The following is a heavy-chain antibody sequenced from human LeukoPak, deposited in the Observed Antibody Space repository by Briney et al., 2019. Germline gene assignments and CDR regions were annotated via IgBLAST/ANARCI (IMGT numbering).Heavy chain of an antibody. CDR3: AREGVWTTVTNAPYYYYYMDV. D-gene: IGHD4-17*01. CDR2: INTNTGNP. J-gene: IGHJ6*03. V-gene: IGHV7-4-1*02. CDR1: GYTFTSYA. Sequence: ASVKVSCKASGYTFTSYAMNWVRQAPGQGLEWMGWINTNTGNPTYAQGFTGRFVFSLDTSVSTAYLQISSLKAEDTAVYYCAREGVWTTVTNAPYYYYYMDVWGKGTTVTVSS.